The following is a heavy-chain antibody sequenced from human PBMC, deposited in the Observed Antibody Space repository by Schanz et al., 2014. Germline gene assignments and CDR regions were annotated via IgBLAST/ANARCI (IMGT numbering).Heavy chain of an antibody. V-gene: IGHV3-23*01. CDR3: TADLWFGAVWGVW. CDR2: LSEGGGGT. Sequence: EVQLLESGGGLVQPGGSLRLSCAASGFTFRGYAMSWVRQAPGKGLEWVSALSEGGGGTHYADSVRGRFTISRDNSKNTRYLQRNSLRAEDTAVYYCTADLWFGAVWGVWWGQGTLVTVSS. CDR1: GFTFRGYA. D-gene: IGHD3-10*01. J-gene: IGHJ4*02.